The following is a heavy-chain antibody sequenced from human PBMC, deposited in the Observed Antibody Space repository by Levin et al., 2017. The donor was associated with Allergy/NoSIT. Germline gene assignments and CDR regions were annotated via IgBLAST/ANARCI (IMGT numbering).Heavy chain of an antibody. CDR2: INPNSVGT. D-gene: IGHD1-1*01. CDR1: GYNFPGHY. J-gene: IGHJ4*02. V-gene: IGHV1-2*02. Sequence: PGESLKISCKTYGYNFPGHYIHWVRQAPGQGLEWIGWINPNSVGTNYARQFQGRVTMTRDTSISTAYMEVNRLTSDDTAIYYCARKEIWNDGLDYWGQGTQVIVSS. CDR3: ARKEIWNDGLDY.